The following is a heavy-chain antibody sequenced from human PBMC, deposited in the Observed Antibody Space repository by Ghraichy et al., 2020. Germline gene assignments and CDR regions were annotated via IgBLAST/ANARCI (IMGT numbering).Heavy chain of an antibody. CDR1: GGSFSGYY. J-gene: IGHJ4*02. D-gene: IGHD3-22*01. Sequence: SETLSLTCAVNGGSFSGYYWSWIRQTPGKGLEWIGGINHSGTTYYNPSLKSRVTISEDRSKNHFSLKLSSVTAADTAVYYCARGFYYDTSGSSPYYFDYWGQGTLVTVSS. V-gene: IGHV4-34*01. CDR3: ARGFYYDTSGSSPYYFDY. CDR2: INHSGTT.